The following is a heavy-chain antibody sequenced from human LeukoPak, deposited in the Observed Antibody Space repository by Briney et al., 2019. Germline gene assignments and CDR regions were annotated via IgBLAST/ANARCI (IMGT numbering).Heavy chain of an antibody. V-gene: IGHV7-4-1*02. D-gene: IGHD3-22*01. CDR3: AREDYYDSSGYYRKYYFDY. J-gene: IGHJ4*02. CDR1: GYTFTSYA. CDR2: INTNTGNP. Sequence: ASVKVSCKASGYTFTSYAMNWVRQAPGQGLEWMGWINTNTGNPTYAQGFTGRFVFSLDTSVSTAYLQISSLKAEDTAVYYCAREDYYDSSGYYRKYYFDYWGQGTLVTVSS.